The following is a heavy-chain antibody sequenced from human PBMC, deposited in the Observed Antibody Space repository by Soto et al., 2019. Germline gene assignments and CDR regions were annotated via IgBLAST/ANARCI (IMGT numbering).Heavy chain of an antibody. CDR1: GYSFTSYW. J-gene: IGHJ6*04. CDR3: ARLSAAGKYYYGMDV. D-gene: IGHD6-13*01. CDR2: IYPGDSDT. V-gene: IGHV5-51*01. Sequence: PGESLKISCKGSGYSFTSYWIGWARQMPGKGLEWMGIIYPGDSDTRYSPSFQGQVTISADKSISTAYLQWSSLKASDTAMYYCARLSAAGKYYYGMDVWGKGTTVTVSS.